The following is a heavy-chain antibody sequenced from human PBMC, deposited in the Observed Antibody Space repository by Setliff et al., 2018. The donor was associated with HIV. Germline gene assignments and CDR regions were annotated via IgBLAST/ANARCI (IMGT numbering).Heavy chain of an antibody. CDR2: IYYTGTT. D-gene: IGHD5-18*01. CDR1: GGSISSSSYY. Sequence: SETLSLTCTVSGGSISSSSYYWGWIRQPPGKGLELIGSIYYTGTTYYHPSLESRVTISVDTSKNQFSLKLSSVTAADTAVYYCARRQQLWLLYAFDIWGQGTMVTVSS. V-gene: IGHV4-39*01. CDR3: ARRQQLWLLYAFDI. J-gene: IGHJ3*02.